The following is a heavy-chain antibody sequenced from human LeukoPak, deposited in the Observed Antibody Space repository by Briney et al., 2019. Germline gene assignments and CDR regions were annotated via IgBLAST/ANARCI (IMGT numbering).Heavy chain of an antibody. J-gene: IGHJ4*02. Sequence: GGSLRLSCTTSGFTVTNHWMHWVRQAPGKGLVWVSRINSDGSNTNYAGSVKGRFTISRDNARNTLYLQMNSLRAEDTAVYYCAGGLSDYYYTVGYWGQGTPVTVSS. CDR2: INSDGSNT. D-gene: IGHD3-22*01. V-gene: IGHV3-74*01. CDR3: AGGLSDYYYTVGY. CDR1: GFTVTNHW.